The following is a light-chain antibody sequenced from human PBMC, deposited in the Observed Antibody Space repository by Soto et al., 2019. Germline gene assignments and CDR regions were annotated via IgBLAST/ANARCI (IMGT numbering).Light chain of an antibody. V-gene: IGLV4-69*01. CDR2: VNSDGGH. CDR3: QTWDTGFVI. Sequence: QLVLTQSPSASASLRASVRLTCTLSSGHSNCAIAWHQQQPEKGPRFLMTVNSDGGHNKGAGIPDRFSGSSSGAARYLTITSLQSEDEADYYCQTWDTGFVIFGGGTKLTVL. CDR1: SGHSNCA. J-gene: IGLJ2*01.